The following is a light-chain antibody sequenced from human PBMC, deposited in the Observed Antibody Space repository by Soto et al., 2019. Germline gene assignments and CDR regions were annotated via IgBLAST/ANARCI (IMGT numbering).Light chain of an antibody. J-gene: IGKJ2*01. CDR2: WSS. V-gene: IGKV4-1*01. Sequence: DIVMTQSPDSLAVSLGERATINCKSSQSVLYSSNNKNYLAWYKQKPGQPPNLLISWSSTRESGVPDRFSGSGSGTDFTLTISSLQAEDVAVYYCQQYYSAPYTFGQGTKLEIK. CDR3: QQYYSAPYT. CDR1: QSVLYSSNNKNY.